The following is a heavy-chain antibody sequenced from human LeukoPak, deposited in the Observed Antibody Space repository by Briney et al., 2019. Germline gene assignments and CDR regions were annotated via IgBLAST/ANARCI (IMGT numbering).Heavy chain of an antibody. Sequence: SETLSLTCTVSGGSISSGSYYWSWIRQPAGKGLEWIGRIYTSGSTNYNPSLKSRVTISVDTSKNQFSLKLSSVTAADTAVYYCARAIEVGAMTPFDYWGQGALVTVSS. CDR3: ARAIEVGAMTPFDY. V-gene: IGHV4-61*02. CDR2: IYTSGST. J-gene: IGHJ4*02. CDR1: GGSISSGSYY. D-gene: IGHD1-26*01.